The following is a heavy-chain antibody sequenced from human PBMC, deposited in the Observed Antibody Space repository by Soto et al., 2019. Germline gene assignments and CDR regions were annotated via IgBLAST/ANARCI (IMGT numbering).Heavy chain of an antibody. V-gene: IGHV1-69*01. Sequence: QVQLVQSGAEVKKPGSSVKVSCKASGGTFGSYAISWVRQAPGQGLEWMGGIIPIPGAANYAQKFQGRVTIAADESMSTAYMEVSSLRSEDTAVYYCARSQGSSTSLEIYYYYYYGMDVWCQGTKVTVSS. CDR1: GGTFGSYA. D-gene: IGHD2-2*01. CDR3: ARSQGSSTSLEIYYYYYYGMDV. CDR2: IIPIPGAA. J-gene: IGHJ6*02.